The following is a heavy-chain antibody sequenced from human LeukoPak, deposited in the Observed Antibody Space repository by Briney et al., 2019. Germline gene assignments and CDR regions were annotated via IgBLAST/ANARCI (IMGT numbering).Heavy chain of an antibody. CDR2: INHSGRT. Sequence: SETLSLTSAVYGGSFSGYYWSWIPQPPGKGLEWSVEINHSGRTNSNPSLKSRLTTSVDTSKNQYSLKLSCATAAETAVYYCARVHYYGSGSYSDWGQGTLVTVSS. V-gene: IGHV4-34*01. CDR3: ARVHYYGSGSYSD. CDR1: GGSFSGYY. J-gene: IGHJ4*02. D-gene: IGHD3-10*01.